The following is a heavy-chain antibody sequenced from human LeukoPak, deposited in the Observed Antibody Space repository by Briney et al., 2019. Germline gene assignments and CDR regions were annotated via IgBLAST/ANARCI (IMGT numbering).Heavy chain of an antibody. J-gene: IGHJ4*02. D-gene: IGHD3-16*01. V-gene: IGHV3-23*01. CDR3: AKDPFRMDSGGPAFFQN. CDR2: ISGSGGST. CDR1: GFTFSSYA. Sequence: GGSLRLSCAASGFTFSSYAMSWVRQAPGKGLEWVSAISGSGGSTYYADSVKGRFTISRDNSKNTLYLQMNSLRAEDTAVYYCAKDPFRMDSGGPAFFQNWGQGTLVTVSS.